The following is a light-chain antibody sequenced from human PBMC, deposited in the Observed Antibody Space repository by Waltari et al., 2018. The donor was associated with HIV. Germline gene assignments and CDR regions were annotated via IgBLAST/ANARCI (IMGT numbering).Light chain of an antibody. CDR2: WAS. CDR1: QSVLYSSNNKDY. CDR3: QQYYSTQYS. Sequence: DIVMTQSPDSLAVSLGERATINCKSSQSVLYSSNNKDYLAWYQQKPGQPPKLLIYWASTRESWVPDRFRVSGSGTDFTLTISSLQAEDVAVYYCQQYYSTQYSFGQGTKLEIK. J-gene: IGKJ2*03. V-gene: IGKV4-1*01.